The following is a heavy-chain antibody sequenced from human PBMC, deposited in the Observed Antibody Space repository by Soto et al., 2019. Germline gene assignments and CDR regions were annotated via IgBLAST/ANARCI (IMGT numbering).Heavy chain of an antibody. CDR3: AKRTLTSCYPFDY. J-gene: IGHJ4*02. D-gene: IGHD2-2*01. CDR1: GFTFSNYA. Sequence: EVQLLESGGGLVHAGGSLTRSCAASGFTFSNYAMTWVRQAPGKGLEWVSVISGSGGSTYYADSVKGRFTISRDNSKNTLYLQMNSLRAEDTAVYYCAKRTLTSCYPFDYWGQGALVTVSS. CDR2: ISGSGGST. V-gene: IGHV3-23*01.